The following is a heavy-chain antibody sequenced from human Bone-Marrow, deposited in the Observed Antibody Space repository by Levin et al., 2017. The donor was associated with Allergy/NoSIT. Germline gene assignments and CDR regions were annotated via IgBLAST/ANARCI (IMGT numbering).Heavy chain of an antibody. CDR1: GYSFTGFY. J-gene: IGHJ3*02. CDR2: ISPNSGGT. V-gene: IGHV1-2*02. Sequence: TGESLKISCKASGYSFTGFYLHWIRQAPRQGLEWMGWISPNSGGTNYAQKFQGRVTMSRDTSISTAYMELSRLRSDDTAVYYCSRRPHYYDSSGYYGSHAFDIWGQGTMVTVSS. CDR3: SRRPHYYDSSGYYGSHAFDI. D-gene: IGHD3-22*01.